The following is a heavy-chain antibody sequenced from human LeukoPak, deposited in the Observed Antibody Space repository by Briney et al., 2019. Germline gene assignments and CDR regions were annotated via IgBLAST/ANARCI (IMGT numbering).Heavy chain of an antibody. D-gene: IGHD2-2*02. CDR3: ARCTSTSCYNFDY. CDR2: IYHSGST. CDR1: GGSISSSSYY. V-gene: IGHV4-39*01. J-gene: IGHJ4*02. Sequence: SETLSLTCTVSGGSISSSSYYWGWIRQPPGKGLEWIGYIYHSGSTYYNPSLKSRVIISLDRSKNQFSLKLSSVTAADTAVYYCARCTSTSCYNFDYWGQGTLVTVSS.